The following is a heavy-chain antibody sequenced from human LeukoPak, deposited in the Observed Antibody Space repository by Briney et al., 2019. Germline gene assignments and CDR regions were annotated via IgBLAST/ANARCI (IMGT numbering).Heavy chain of an antibody. Sequence: TSETLSLTCTVSGRSLSSYYWSWIRQPPGKGLEWIGYIYYSGITNYNPSLKSRVTISVDTSKNQFSLKLSSVTAADTAVYYCARHFRAPYSSSWYGGDYYYYGMDVWGQGTTVTVSS. V-gene: IGHV4-59*08. CDR1: GRSLSSYY. D-gene: IGHD6-13*01. J-gene: IGHJ6*02. CDR3: ARHFRAPYSSSWYGGDYYYYGMDV. CDR2: IYYSGIT.